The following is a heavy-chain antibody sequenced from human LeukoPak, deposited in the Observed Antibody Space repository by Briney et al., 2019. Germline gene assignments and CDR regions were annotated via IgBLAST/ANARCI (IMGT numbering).Heavy chain of an antibody. J-gene: IGHJ4*02. CDR3: ARRVGGDLRQPFDY. V-gene: IGHV5-51*01. CDR1: GYRLTSYW. D-gene: IGHD4-17*01. CDR2: IYPGDSDT. Sequence: GESLKISCKGSGYRLTSYWIGWVRQMPGQGLEWMGIIYPGDSDTRYSPSFQGQVTISADKSISTAYLQWSSLKPSGTALYYCARRVGGDLRQPFDYWGQGTLVTVSS.